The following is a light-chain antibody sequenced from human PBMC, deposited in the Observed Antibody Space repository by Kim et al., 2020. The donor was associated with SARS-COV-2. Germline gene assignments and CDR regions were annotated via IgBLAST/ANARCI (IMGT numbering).Light chain of an antibody. J-gene: IGLJ3*02. Sequence: ALGQTVRITCQGDSLRTYYAGWFQQKPGQAPVLVFYGKDNRPSGIPDRFSGSSSGNTASLTITGAQAEDEADYYCKSRDSSGNRGVFGGGTQLTVL. V-gene: IGLV3-19*01. CDR3: KSRDSSGNRGV. CDR2: GKD. CDR1: SLRTYY.